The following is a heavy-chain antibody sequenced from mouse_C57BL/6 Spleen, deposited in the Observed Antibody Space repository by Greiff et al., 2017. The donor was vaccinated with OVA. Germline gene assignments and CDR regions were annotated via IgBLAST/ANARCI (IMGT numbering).Heavy chain of an antibody. CDR3: ARAYYSNYRYAMDY. CDR2: IDPSDSYT. J-gene: IGHJ4*01. CDR1: GYTFTSYW. D-gene: IGHD2-5*01. V-gene: IGHV1-50*01. Sequence: QVQLQQPGAELVKPGASVKLSCKASGYTFTSYWMQWVKQRPGQGLEWIGEIDPSDSYTNYNQKFKGKATLTVDTSSSTAYMQLSSLTSEDSAVYYCARAYYSNYRYAMDYWGQGTSVTASS.